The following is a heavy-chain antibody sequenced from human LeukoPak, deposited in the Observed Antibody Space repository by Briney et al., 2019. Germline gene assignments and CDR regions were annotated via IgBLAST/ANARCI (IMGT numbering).Heavy chain of an antibody. CDR1: GGSISSGDYY. Sequence: SQTLSLICTVSGGSISSGDYYWSWIRQAPGKGLEWIGYTYYSGSTYYNPSLKSRVTISVDTSVNQFSLKLSSVTAADTAVYYCARRRGYSYGNFDSWGQGTLVTVSS. D-gene: IGHD5-18*01. V-gene: IGHV4-30-4*01. J-gene: IGHJ4*02. CDR3: ARRRGYSYGNFDS. CDR2: TYYSGST.